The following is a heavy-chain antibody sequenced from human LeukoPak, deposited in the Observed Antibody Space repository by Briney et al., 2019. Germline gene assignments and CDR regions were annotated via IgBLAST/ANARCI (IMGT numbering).Heavy chain of an antibody. CDR1: GFTVSTNY. J-gene: IGHJ4*02. CDR2: IYSGGNT. V-gene: IGHV3-66*01. D-gene: IGHD2-2*01. Sequence: GGSLRLSCAASGFTVSTNYMSWVRQAPGKGLEWVSVIYSGGNTYYADSVKGRFTISRDNAKNSLFLQMNSLRAEDTAVYYCARVRCSSNSCFPDYWGQGTLVTVSS. CDR3: ARVRCSSNSCFPDY.